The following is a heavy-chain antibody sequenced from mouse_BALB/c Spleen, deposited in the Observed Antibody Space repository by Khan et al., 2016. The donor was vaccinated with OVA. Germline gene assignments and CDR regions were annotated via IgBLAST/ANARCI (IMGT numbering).Heavy chain of an antibody. V-gene: IGHV3-2*02. Sequence: EVQLKQSGPGLVKPSQSLSLTCTVTGYSITSDYAWNWIRQFPGNKLEWMGYISHSGSTNYNPSLKSRISITRDTSKNQFFLQLNSVTTEDTATYYCARDVSRYNYAMDYWGQGTSVTVSS. D-gene: IGHD1-1*01. J-gene: IGHJ4*01. CDR1: GYSITSDYA. CDR3: ARDVSRYNYAMDY. CDR2: ISHSGST.